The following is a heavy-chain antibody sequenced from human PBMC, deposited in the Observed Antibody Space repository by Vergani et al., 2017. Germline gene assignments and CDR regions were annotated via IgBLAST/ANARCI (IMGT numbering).Heavy chain of an antibody. CDR3: ARDXLKYYDFWSGYSGGYFDY. CDR1: GFTFSSYG. J-gene: IGHJ4*02. D-gene: IGHD3-3*01. CDR2: IWYDGGNK. Sequence: QVQLVESGGGVVQPGRSLRLSCAASGFTFSSYGMHWVRQAPGKGLEWVAIIWYDGGNKYYADSVKGRFTISRDNSKNTLYLQMNSLRAEDTAVYYCARDXLKYYDFWSGYSGGYFDYWGPGTLVSVSS. V-gene: IGHV3-33*01.